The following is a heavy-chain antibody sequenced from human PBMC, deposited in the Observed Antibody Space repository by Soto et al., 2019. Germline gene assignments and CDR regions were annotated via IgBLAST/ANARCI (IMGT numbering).Heavy chain of an antibody. CDR2: ISAYNGNT. J-gene: IGHJ4*02. Sequence: QVQLVQSGAEVKKPGASVKVSCKASGYTFTSYGISWVRQAPGQGLEWMGWISAYNGNTNYAQKLQGRVTMTTDTSTSTAYMELRSLRSDDTAVYYCARDPLSLDYYDSSGPADYCGQGTLVTVSS. V-gene: IGHV1-18*01. CDR1: GYTFTSYG. CDR3: ARDPLSLDYYDSSGPADY. D-gene: IGHD3-22*01.